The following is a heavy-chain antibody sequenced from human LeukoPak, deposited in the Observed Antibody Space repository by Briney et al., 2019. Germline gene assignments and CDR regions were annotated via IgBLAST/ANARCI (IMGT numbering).Heavy chain of an antibody. J-gene: IGHJ3*02. CDR1: GFTFSSYA. V-gene: IGHV3-30*04. CDR2: ISYDGSNK. Sequence: GSLRLSCAASGFTFSSYAMHWVRQAPGKGLEWVAVISYDGSNKYYADSVKGRFTISRDNAKNSLYLQMNSLRAEDTAVYYCARDPQQMDNWNYVGSRAAFDIWGQGTMVTVSS. D-gene: IGHD1-7*01. CDR3: ARDPQQMDNWNYVGSRAAFDI.